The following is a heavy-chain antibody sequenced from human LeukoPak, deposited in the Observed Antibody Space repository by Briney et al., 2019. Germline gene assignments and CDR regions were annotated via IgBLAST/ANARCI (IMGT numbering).Heavy chain of an antibody. D-gene: IGHD4-11*01. CDR1: GYTFTSYD. Sequence: SVKVSCKASGYTFTSYDINWVRQATGQGLEWMGGIIPIFGTANYAQKFQGRVTITADESTSTAYMGLSSLRSEDTAVYYCAVKTSTVTTGWFDPWGQGTLVTVSS. V-gene: IGHV1-69*13. CDR3: AVKTSTVTTGWFDP. J-gene: IGHJ5*02. CDR2: IIPIFGTA.